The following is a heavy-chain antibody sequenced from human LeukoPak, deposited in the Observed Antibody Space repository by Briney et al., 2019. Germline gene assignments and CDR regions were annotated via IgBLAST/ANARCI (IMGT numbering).Heavy chain of an antibody. J-gene: IGHJ4*02. CDR3: ARVQYSTTWPYYFDY. Sequence: GGSLRLSCATSAFIFNNAWMSWVRQAPGKGLEWVSVIYVEGSSYYADSVKGRFTITRDNSKNTLYLQVNSLRVEDTAVYYCARVQYSTTWPYYFDYWGQGTLVTVSS. V-gene: IGHV3-66*01. CDR1: AFIFNNAW. CDR2: IYVEGSS. D-gene: IGHD2-2*01.